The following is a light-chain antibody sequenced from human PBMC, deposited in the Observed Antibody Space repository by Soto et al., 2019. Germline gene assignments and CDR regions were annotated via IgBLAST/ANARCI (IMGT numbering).Light chain of an antibody. J-gene: IGKJ2*01. CDR1: QSISVW. CDR3: HQYISYPYT. CDR2: DVS. V-gene: IGKV1-5*01. Sequence: IQMTQSPCTLSASVGDRVTITCRASQSISVWLSWYQQKPGRAPKLLIFDVSTLASGVPSRFSGSGSGPEFTLTINTLQADDFATYYCHQYISYPYTFGQGTKVDIK.